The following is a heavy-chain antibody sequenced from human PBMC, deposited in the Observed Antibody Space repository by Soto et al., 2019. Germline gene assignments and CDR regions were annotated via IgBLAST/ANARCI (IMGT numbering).Heavy chain of an antibody. V-gene: IGHV3-33*01. CDR3: ARDPDIVVVPAAIKDNWFDP. CDR1: GFTFSSYG. Sequence: GGSLRLSCAASGFTFSSYGMHWVRQAPGKGLEWVAVIWYDGSNKYYADSVKGRFTISRDNSKNTLYLQMNSLRAEDTAVYYCARDPDIVVVPAAIKDNWFDPWGQGTLVTVSS. CDR2: IWYDGSNK. J-gene: IGHJ5*02. D-gene: IGHD2-2*01.